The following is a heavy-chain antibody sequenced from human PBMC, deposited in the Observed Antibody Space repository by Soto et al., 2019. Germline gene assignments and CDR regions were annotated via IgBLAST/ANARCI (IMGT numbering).Heavy chain of an antibody. CDR3: ARGAIVVVVAATDY. V-gene: IGHV3-21*01. CDR2: ISSSSSYI. D-gene: IGHD2-15*01. CDR1: GFTFSSYS. J-gene: IGHJ4*02. Sequence: VQLVESGGGLVKPGGSLRLSCAASGFTFSSYSMNWVRQAPGKGLEWVSSISSSSSYIYYADSVKGRFTISRDNAKNSLYLQMNSLRAEDTAVYYCARGAIVVVVAATDYWGQGTLVTVSS.